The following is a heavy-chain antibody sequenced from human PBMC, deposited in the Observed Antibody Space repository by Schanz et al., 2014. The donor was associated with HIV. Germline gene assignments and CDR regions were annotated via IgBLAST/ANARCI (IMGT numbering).Heavy chain of an antibody. J-gene: IGHJ3*02. CDR1: GFTFDDYA. CDR3: TRSFNRGSRAFDAFDI. D-gene: IGHD3-10*01. Sequence: EVQLVESGGGLAQPGRSLRLSCAASGFTFDDYAMHWVRQAPGKGLEWVSSISWDSDIIGYADSVKGRFTISRDNAKNSLYLQMSSLRVDDTAVYYCTRSFNRGSRAFDAFDIWGQGTMVTVSS. CDR2: ISWDSDII. V-gene: IGHV3-9*01.